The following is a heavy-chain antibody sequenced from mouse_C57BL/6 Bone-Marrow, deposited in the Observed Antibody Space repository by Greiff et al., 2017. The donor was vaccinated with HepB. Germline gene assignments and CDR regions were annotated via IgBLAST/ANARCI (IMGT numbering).Heavy chain of an antibody. CDR3: ARYRTMITDWYFDV. CDR1: GFTFTDYY. Sequence: EVQRVESGGGLVQPGGSLSLSCAASGFTFTDYYMSWVRQPPGKALEWLGFIRNKANGYTTEYSASVKGRFTISRDNSQSILYLQMNALRAEDSATYYCARYRTMITDWYFDVWGTGTTVTVSS. V-gene: IGHV7-3*01. J-gene: IGHJ1*03. CDR2: IRNKANGYTT. D-gene: IGHD2-4*01.